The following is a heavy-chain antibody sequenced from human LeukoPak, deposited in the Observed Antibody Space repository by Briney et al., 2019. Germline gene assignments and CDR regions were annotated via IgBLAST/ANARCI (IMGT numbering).Heavy chain of an antibody. D-gene: IGHD3-22*01. J-gene: IGHJ4*02. CDR2: ITSTGTYI. CDR1: GFSFSDYN. Sequence: GGSLRLSCAASGFSFSDYNMNWVRQAPGKALEWVSSITSTGTYIFYGDSVKGRFTMSRDNPKNTMNLQMNSLRAEDTAVYYCAKGGGSSGRSYYFDYWGQGTLVAVSS. CDR3: AKGGGSSGRSYYFDY. V-gene: IGHV3-21*01.